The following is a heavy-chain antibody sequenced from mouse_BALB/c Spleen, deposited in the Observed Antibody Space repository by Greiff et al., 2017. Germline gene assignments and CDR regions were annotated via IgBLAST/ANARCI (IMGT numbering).Heavy chain of an antibody. V-gene: IGHV14-4*02. CDR1: GFNIKDYY. CDR2: IDPENGDT. D-gene: IGHD1-1*01. Sequence: VQLQQSGAELVRSGASVKLSCTASGFNIKDYYMHWVKQRPEQGLEWIGWIDPENGDTEYAPKFQGKATMTADTSSNTAYLQLSSLTSEDTAVYYCGRKDGYYGSSYGYFDVWGAGTTVTVSS. CDR3: GRKDGYYGSSYGYFDV. J-gene: IGHJ1*01.